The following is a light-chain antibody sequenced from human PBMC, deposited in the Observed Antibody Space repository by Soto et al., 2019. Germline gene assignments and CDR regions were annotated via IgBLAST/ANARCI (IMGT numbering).Light chain of an antibody. Sequence: QSALTQPASVSGSPGQSITISCTGPSSNVGSYNLVSWYQQHPGKVPKLMIYDVTNRPSGVSNRFSGSKSGNTASLTSSGLQAEDEADYYCSSYTLTYSRGGYVFGSGTKLTVL. CDR1: SSNVGSYNL. CDR3: SSYTLTYSRGGYV. V-gene: IGLV2-14*02. J-gene: IGLJ1*01. CDR2: DVT.